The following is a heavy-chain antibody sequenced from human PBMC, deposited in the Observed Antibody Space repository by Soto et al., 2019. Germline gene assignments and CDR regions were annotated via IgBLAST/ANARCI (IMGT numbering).Heavy chain of an antibody. D-gene: IGHD4-17*01. J-gene: IGHJ2*01. CDR2: IWYDGTNK. V-gene: IGHV3-33*01. CDR3: ARGPMTTVTSWGDWNLDL. Sequence: QVQLVESGGGVVQPGRSLRLSCATSGFTFSSYGMHWVRQGPGKGLAWVAVIWYDGTNKYYADSVNGRFTISRDNSKNTPYQQMNSLRAADTDVYYCARGPMTTVTSWGDWNLDLWGRGTLVTVSS. CDR1: GFTFSSYG.